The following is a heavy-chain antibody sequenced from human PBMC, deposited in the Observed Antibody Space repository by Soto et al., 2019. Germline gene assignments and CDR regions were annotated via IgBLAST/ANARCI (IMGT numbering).Heavy chain of an antibody. Sequence: SETLSLTCTVSGGSISSGFYYWSWIRQHPGKGLEWIGYIYYSGSTYYNPSLKSRVTISVDTSKNQFSLKLSSVTAADTAVYYCARDHTELSWFDPWGQGTLVTVSS. CDR3: ARDHTELSWFDP. V-gene: IGHV4-31*03. CDR2: IYYSGST. D-gene: IGHD3-16*02. CDR1: GGSISSGFYY. J-gene: IGHJ5*02.